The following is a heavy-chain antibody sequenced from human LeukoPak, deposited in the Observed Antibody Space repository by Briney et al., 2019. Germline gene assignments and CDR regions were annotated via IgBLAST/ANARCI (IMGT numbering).Heavy chain of an antibody. D-gene: IGHD2-2*01. J-gene: IGHJ5*02. CDR3: ARDSCSSTSCYAGIGLFDP. CDR2: IYTSGST. Sequence: PSETLSLTCTVSGGSISSYYWSWIRQPAGKGLEWIGRIYTSGSTNYNPSLKSRVTMSVDTSKNQFSLKLSSVTAADTAAYYCARDSCSSTSCYAGIGLFDPWGQGTLVTVSS. V-gene: IGHV4-4*07. CDR1: GGSISSYY.